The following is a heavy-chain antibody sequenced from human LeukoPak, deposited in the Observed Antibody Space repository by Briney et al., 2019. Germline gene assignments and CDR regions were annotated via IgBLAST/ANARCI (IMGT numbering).Heavy chain of an antibody. J-gene: IGHJ5*02. Sequence: GGALRLSCAGCGFTFSRYSINWVGQAPGRGLEGVSSINCRSSYLFYAGSVKGRFTLSTDNAQNSLYLQMNSLRAEDTAVYYCARVKLLVWFDPWGQGTLVTVSS. CDR2: INCRSSYL. CDR3: ARVKLLVWFDP. V-gene: IGHV3-21*01. D-gene: IGHD3-10*01. CDR1: GFTFSRYS.